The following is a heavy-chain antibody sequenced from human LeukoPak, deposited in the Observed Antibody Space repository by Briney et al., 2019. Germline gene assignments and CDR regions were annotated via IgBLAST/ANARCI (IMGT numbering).Heavy chain of an antibody. J-gene: IGHJ5*02. CDR3: ARGERRHIVVVPMNRNWFDP. V-gene: IGHV4-30-2*01. D-gene: IGHD2-2*01. CDR1: GGSISSGGYY. Sequence: SQTLSLTCTVSGGSISSGGYYWSWIRQPPGKGLEWIGYIYHSGSTYYNPSLKSRVTISVDRSKNQFSLKLSSVTAADTAVYYCARGERRHIVVVPMNRNWFDPWGQGTLVTVSS. CDR2: IYHSGST.